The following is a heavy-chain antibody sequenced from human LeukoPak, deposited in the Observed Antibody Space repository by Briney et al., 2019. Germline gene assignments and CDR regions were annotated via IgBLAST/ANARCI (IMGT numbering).Heavy chain of an antibody. D-gene: IGHD6-13*01. CDR1: GGPFSGYY. J-gene: IGHJ3*02. CDR3: ARPCRSSPRRGAFDI. Sequence: SETLSLTCAVYGGPFSGYYRSWIRQPPGKGRVWIGEINHSGSTNYNPSLKSRVTISVDTSKNQFSLKLSSVTAADTAVYYCARPCRSSPRRGAFDIWGQGTMVTVSS. CDR2: INHSGST. V-gene: IGHV4-34*01.